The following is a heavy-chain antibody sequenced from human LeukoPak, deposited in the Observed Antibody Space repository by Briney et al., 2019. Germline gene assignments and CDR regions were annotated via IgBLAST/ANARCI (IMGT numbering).Heavy chain of an antibody. CDR1: GFTFSSYW. Sequence: GGSLRLSCAASGFTFSSYWTSWVRQAPGKGLEWVANIKQDGSEKYYVDSVKGRFTISRDNAENSLYLQMNSLRAEDTAVYYCARLLWEKGRLYSSSPFDYWGQGTLVTVSS. V-gene: IGHV3-7*01. CDR2: IKQDGSEK. J-gene: IGHJ4*02. D-gene: IGHD6-6*01. CDR3: ARLLWEKGRLYSSSPFDY.